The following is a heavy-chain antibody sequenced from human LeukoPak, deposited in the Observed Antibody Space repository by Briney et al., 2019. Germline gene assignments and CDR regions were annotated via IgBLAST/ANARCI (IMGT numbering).Heavy chain of an antibody. CDR1: GGSISSSNW. CDR3: ARAVGYYFDNSGPSKTFDY. J-gene: IGHJ4*02. D-gene: IGHD3-22*01. Sequence: PSETLSLTCAVSGGSISSSNWWSWVRQPPGKGLEWIGEIYHSGSTNYNPSLKSRVTISVDTSKNQFSLKLTSVTAADTAVYYCARAVGYYFDNSGPSKTFDYWGQGTLVTVSS. V-gene: IGHV4-4*02. CDR2: IYHSGST.